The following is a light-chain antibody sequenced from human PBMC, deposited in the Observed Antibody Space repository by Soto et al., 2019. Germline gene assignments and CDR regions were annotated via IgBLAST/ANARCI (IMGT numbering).Light chain of an antibody. V-gene: IGKV1-39*01. CDR1: QTIGTY. Sequence: DIQMTQSPSSLSASVGDRVTITCRASQTIGTYLNWYQQIPGKAPKSMIYAASNLQSGVPSRFSGSGSGTDFTLTINSLQPEDVATYYCQQSYSTPITLGQGTRLEIK. CDR3: QQSYSTPIT. CDR2: AAS. J-gene: IGKJ5*01.